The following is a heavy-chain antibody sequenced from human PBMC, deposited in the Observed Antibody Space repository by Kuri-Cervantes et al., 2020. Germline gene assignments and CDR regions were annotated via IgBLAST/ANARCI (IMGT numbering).Heavy chain of an antibody. J-gene: IGHJ6*02. CDR1: GFTFSSYE. Sequence: LSLTCAASGFTFSSYEMNWVRQAPGKGLEWVSYISSSGSTIYYADSVKGRFTISRDNAKNSLYLQMNSLRAEDTAVYYCARDGYTQYYYYGMDVWGQGTTVTVSS. CDR3: ARDGYTQYYYYGMDV. D-gene: IGHD5-24*01. CDR2: ISSSGSTI. V-gene: IGHV3-48*03.